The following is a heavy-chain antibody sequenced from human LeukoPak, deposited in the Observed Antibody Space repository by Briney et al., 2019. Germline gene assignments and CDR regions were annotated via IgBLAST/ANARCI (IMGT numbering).Heavy chain of an antibody. J-gene: IGHJ5*02. CDR1: GGTFTSYA. V-gene: IGHV1-69*13. CDR3: ARKLRLGGNWFDP. D-gene: IGHD1-26*01. Sequence: GASVKVSCKTSGGTFTSYAITWVRQAPGQGLEWMGKIIPISGTTNYAQKFQGRVTFTADESTSTAYMELSSLRSEETALYYCARKLRLGGNWFDPWGQGTLVTVSS. CDR2: IIPISGTT.